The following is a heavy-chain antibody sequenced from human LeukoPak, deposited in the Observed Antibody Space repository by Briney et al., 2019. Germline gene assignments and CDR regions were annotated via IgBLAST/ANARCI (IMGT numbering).Heavy chain of an antibody. D-gene: IGHD2-2*01. J-gene: IGHJ5*02. V-gene: IGHV1-46*01. CDR1: GYTFTSYY. CDR2: INPSGGST. CDR3: ARDLGYCSSTSCSNEGNWFDP. Sequence: ASVKVSCKASGYTFTSYYMHWVRQAPGQGLEWMGIINPSGGSTSYAQKFQGRVTMTRDMSTSTAYMELSSLRSEDTAVYYCARDLGYCSSTSCSNEGNWFDPWGQGTLVTVSS.